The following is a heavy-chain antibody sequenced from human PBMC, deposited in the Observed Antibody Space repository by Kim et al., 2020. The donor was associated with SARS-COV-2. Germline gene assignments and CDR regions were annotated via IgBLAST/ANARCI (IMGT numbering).Heavy chain of an antibody. J-gene: IGHJ4*02. Sequence: QKFQGWVTMTRDTSISTAYMELSRLRSDDTAVYYCARSGDGYPSAAGFDYWGQGTLVTVSS. D-gene: IGHD5-12*01. CDR3: ARSGDGYPSAAGFDY. V-gene: IGHV1-2*04.